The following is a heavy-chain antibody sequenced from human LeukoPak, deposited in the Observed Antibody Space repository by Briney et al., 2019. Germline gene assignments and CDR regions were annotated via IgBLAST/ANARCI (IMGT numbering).Heavy chain of an antibody. Sequence: SYTLSLPYPVCGGFFRQQCWLWILQPPGTGLEWIGEINHSGSTKHNPSLKSRVTISVDSSKTQLSLKLSSVTAADTAVYYCARGFTMVRGVNEERFDPWGQGTLVTVSS. V-gene: IGHV4-34*01. CDR3: ARGFTMVRGVNEERFDP. J-gene: IGHJ5*02. CDR2: INHSGST. D-gene: IGHD3-10*01. CDR1: GGFFRQQC.